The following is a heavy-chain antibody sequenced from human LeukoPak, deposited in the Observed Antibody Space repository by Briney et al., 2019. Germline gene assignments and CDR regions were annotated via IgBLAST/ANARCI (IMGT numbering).Heavy chain of an antibody. J-gene: IGHJ4*02. Sequence: SETLSLTCTVSGGSISSYYWSWIRQPPGKGLEWIGYIYYSGSTNFNPSLNSRVTISVDTSKNQFSLKLNSVTAADTAVYYCARTAGWSYGFDYWGQGTLVTVSS. CDR3: ARTAGWSYGFDY. D-gene: IGHD5-18*01. CDR1: GGSISSYY. CDR2: IYYSGST. V-gene: IGHV4-59*12.